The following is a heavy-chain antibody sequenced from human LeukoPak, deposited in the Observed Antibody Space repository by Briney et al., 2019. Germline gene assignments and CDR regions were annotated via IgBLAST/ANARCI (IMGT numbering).Heavy chain of an antibody. CDR1: GGSISSSEYY. J-gene: IGHJ4*02. CDR3: AREARFALPVVGSGDY. CDR2: MFYNGAT. V-gene: IGHV4-39*07. Sequence: SETLSLTCSVSGGSISSSEYYWGWIRQPPGKGLEWIGTMFYNGATKSNPSLSSRVTMSIDTSKNQFSLKLRSVTAADTAVYYCAREARFALPVVGSGDYWGQGTLVTVSS. D-gene: IGHD6-19*01.